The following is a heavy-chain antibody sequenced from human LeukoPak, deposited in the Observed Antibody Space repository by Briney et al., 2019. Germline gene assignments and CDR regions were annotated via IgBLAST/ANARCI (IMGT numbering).Heavy chain of an antibody. CDR3: AKGATIAPGVIDY. J-gene: IGHJ4*02. D-gene: IGHD1-26*01. CDR2: IYSGGST. Sequence: GGSLRLSCAASGFTVSSNYMSWVRQAPGKGLEWVSVIYSGGSTYYADSVKGRFTISRHNSKNTLYLQMNSLRAEDTAVYYCAKGATIAPGVIDYWGQGTLVTVSS. CDR1: GFTVSSNY. V-gene: IGHV3-53*01.